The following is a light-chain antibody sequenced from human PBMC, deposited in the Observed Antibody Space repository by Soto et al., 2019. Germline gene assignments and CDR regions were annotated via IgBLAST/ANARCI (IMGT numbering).Light chain of an antibody. CDR2: DAS. CDR3: QKRSDWRFT. Sequence: EIVLTQSPATLSLSPGERATLSCRASQSVGSYLAWYQHKPGQAPRLLIYDASNRATGVPARFSGSGSGTDFTLTISSLEPEDFGVYYCQKRSDWRFTFGPGTKVDIK. J-gene: IGKJ3*01. V-gene: IGKV3-11*01. CDR1: QSVGSY.